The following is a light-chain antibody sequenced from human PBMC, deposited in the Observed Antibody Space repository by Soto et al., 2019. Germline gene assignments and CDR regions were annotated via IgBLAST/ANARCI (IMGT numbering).Light chain of an antibody. V-gene: IGKV3-20*01. CDR2: GAS. CDR3: QQYGSSPLT. Sequence: EIVLTQSPGTLSLSPGERATLSCRASQSVSSSYLVWYQQKPGQAPRLLIYGASSRATGIPYRFSGSGSGTDFTLTISRLEPEDFAVYYCQQYGSSPLTFGQGTRLEIK. CDR1: QSVSSSY. J-gene: IGKJ5*01.